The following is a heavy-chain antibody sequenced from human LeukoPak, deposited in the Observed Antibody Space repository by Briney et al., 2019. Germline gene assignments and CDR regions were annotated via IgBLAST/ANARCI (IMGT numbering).Heavy chain of an antibody. J-gene: IGHJ6*02. Sequence: SSVKVSCKASGYTFTSYYMHWVRQAPGQGLEWMGIINPSGGSTSYAQKFQGRVTMTRDTSTSTVYMELSSLRSEDTVVYYCARTYTVTTARYYYGMDVWGQGTTVTVSS. CDR1: GYTFTSYY. CDR2: INPSGGST. V-gene: IGHV1-46*01. CDR3: ARTYTVTTARYYYGMDV. D-gene: IGHD4-17*01.